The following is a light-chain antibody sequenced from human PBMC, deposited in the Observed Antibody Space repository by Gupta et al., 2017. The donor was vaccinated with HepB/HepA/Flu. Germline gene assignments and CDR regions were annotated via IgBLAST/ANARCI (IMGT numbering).Light chain of an antibody. J-gene: IGLJ2*01. Sequence: YLLPQPPAVSAPPGPTATISCGGNNIEGKSVHWYQQKPGQAPVLVVHDDSDRPSGIPERFSGSDSGNTATLTISRVEAGDEADYYCQVWDGSRDHVVFGGGTKLTVL. CDR3: QVWDGSRDHVV. V-gene: IGLV3-21*02. CDR2: DDS. CDR1: NIEGKS.